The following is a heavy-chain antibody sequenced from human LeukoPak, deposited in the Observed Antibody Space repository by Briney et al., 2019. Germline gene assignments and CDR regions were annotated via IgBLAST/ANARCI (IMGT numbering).Heavy chain of an antibody. D-gene: IGHD2-2*01. Sequence: SETLSLTCTVSGDSISGYYWTWIRQAPGKGLEWIGESTHTGSTNYNPSLKSRVTISVDTSKNQFSLKLTSVSAADTAVYHCAIGRTGAAARDFWGPGTLVTVSS. CDR3: AIGRTGAAARDF. CDR1: GDSISGYY. CDR2: STHTGST. V-gene: IGHV4-34*01. J-gene: IGHJ4*02.